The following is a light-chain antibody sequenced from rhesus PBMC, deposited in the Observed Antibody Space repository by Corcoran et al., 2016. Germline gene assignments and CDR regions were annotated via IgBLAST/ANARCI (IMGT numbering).Light chain of an antibody. CDR2: GAS. J-gene: IGKJ4*01. CDR3: LQHSNWPLT. V-gene: IGKV3-24*01. CDR1: QSLSSS. Sequence: EIVMTQSPATLSLSPGERATLSCRASQSLSSSLAWYQQKPGQAPRLLIYGASSRGTGIPDRFRGSGSGTDFTLHISSLEPEDVAVYYCLQHSNWPLTFGGGTKVELK.